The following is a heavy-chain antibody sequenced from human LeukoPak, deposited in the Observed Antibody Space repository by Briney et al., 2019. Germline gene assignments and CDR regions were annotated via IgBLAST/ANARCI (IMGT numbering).Heavy chain of an antibody. CDR3: AGRSYFDY. V-gene: IGHV3-30*03. CDR1: GFTFSSYG. CDR2: ISYDGSNK. J-gene: IGHJ4*02. Sequence: GGPLRLSCAASGFTFSSYGMHWVRQAPGKGLEWVAVISYDGSNKYYADSVKGRFTISRDNSKNTLYLQMNSLRAEDTAVYYCAGRSYFDYWGQGTLVTVSS.